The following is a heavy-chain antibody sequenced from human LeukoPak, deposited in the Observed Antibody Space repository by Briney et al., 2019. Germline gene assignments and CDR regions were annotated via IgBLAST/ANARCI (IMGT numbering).Heavy chain of an antibody. J-gene: IGHJ5*02. V-gene: IGHV3-30*03. CDR2: ISYDGSNK. CDR1: GFTFSSYG. D-gene: IGHD3-16*02. Sequence: GGSLRLSCAASGFTFSSYGMHWVRQAPGKGLEWVAVISYDGSNKYYADSVKGRFTISRDNSKNTLYLQMNSLRAEDTAVYYCAEGLLHLGELSLVPWFDPWGQGTLVTVSS. CDR3: AEGLLHLGELSLVPWFDP.